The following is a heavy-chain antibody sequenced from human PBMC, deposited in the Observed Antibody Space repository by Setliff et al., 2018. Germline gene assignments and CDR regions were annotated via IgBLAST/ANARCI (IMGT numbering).Heavy chain of an antibody. CDR3: AREAPYWSGYSDY. J-gene: IGHJ4*02. V-gene: IGHV4-39*07. CDR2: IYYSGST. D-gene: IGHD3-3*01. Sequence: PSETLSLTCTVSGGSISSSSYYWGWIRQSPGKGLEWIGSIYYSGSTYYNPSLKSRVTISVDTSKNQFSLKLSSVTAADTAVYYCAREAPYWSGYSDYWGQGTLVTVSS. CDR1: GGSISSSSYY.